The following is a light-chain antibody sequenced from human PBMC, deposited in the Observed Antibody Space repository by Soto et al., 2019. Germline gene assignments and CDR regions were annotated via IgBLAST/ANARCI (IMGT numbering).Light chain of an antibody. Sequence: QSALTHPASVSGSPGQSITIYCTGTSSDVGSYNLVSWYQQHPGKAPKLMIYEGSKRPSGVSNRFSGSKSGNTASLTISGLQAEDEADYYCCSYAGSSTYVFGTGTKVTVL. CDR3: CSYAGSSTYV. CDR2: EGS. J-gene: IGLJ1*01. CDR1: SSDVGSYNL. V-gene: IGLV2-23*01.